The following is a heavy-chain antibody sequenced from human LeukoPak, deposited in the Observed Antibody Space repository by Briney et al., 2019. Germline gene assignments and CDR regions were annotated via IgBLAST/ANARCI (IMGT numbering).Heavy chain of an antibody. CDR2: IHTSGST. V-gene: IGHV4-4*07. J-gene: IGHJ4*02. CDR1: GGSISSYY. CDR3: ARVICSGGSCRFDY. D-gene: IGHD2-15*01. Sequence: PSETLSLTCTVSGGSISSYYWNWIRQPAGKGLEWIGRIHTSGSTNYNPSLKSRVTMSVDTSKNQFSLKLSSVTAADTAVYYCARVICSGGSCRFDYWGQGTLVTVSS.